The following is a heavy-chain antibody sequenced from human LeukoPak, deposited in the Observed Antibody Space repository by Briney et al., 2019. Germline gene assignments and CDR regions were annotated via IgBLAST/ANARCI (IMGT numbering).Heavy chain of an antibody. CDR3: AELGITMIGGV. V-gene: IGHV3-48*03. CDR1: GFTFSSYE. J-gene: IGHJ6*04. D-gene: IGHD3-10*02. Sequence: PGGSLRLSCAASGFTFSSYEMNWVRQAPGKGLEWVSYISSSGSTVYYADSVKGRFTISRDNAKNSPYLQMNSLRAEDMAVYYCAELGITMIGGVWGKGTTVTISS. CDR2: ISSSGSTV.